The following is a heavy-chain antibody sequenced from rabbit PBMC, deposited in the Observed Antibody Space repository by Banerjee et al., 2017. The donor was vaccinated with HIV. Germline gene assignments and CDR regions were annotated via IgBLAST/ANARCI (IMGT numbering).Heavy chain of an antibody. V-gene: IGHV1S45*01. CDR2: IYTGSGNT. CDR1: GFSFSSSYW. Sequence: QEQLVESGGGLVQPEGSLTLTCTASGFSFSSSYWIYWVRQAPGKGLEWIACIYTGSGNTYYASWAKGRFTISKTSSTTVTLQMTSLTAADTATYFCARPQYAGYSYYYGMDLWGPGTLGHRL. D-gene: IGHD7-1*01. CDR3: ARPQYAGYSYYYGMDL. J-gene: IGHJ6*01.